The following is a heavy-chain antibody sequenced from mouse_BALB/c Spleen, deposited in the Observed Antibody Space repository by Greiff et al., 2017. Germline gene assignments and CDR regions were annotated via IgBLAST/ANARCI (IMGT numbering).Heavy chain of an antibody. CDR1: GYTFSSYW. CDR3: ARRDDYGSWFAY. V-gene: IGHV1-9*01. J-gene: IGHJ3*01. CDR2: ILPGSGST. Sequence: VQLQQSGAELMKPGASVKISCKASGYTFSSYWIEWVKQRPGHGLEWIGEILPGSGSTNYNEKFKGKATFTADTSSNTAYMQLSSLTSEDSAVYYCARRDDYGSWFAYWGQGTLVTVSA. D-gene: IGHD2-4*01.